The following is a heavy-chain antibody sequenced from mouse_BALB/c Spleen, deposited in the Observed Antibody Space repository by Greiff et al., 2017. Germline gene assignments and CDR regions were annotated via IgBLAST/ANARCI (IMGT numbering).Heavy chain of an antibody. J-gene: IGHJ2*01. CDR2: IWAGGST. V-gene: IGHV2-9*02. CDR3: ARDNYYGSSHYYFDY. D-gene: IGHD1-1*01. Sequence: QVQLKQSGPGLVAPSQSLSITCTVSGFSLTSYGVHWVRQPPGKGLEWLGVIWAGGSTNYNSALMSRLSISKDNSKSQVFLKMNSLQTDDTAMYYCARDNYYGSSHYYFDYWGQGTTLTVSS. CDR1: GFSLTSYG.